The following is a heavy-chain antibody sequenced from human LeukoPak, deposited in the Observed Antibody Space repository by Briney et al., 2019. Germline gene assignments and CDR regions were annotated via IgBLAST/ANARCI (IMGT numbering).Heavy chain of an antibody. CDR3: AKLRGVRGAFDI. Sequence: PGESLRLSCAVSWVSVSRNYMTWVRQAPGKGLECGSVVYSEGSTHYADSVKGRFTVSRDTSKDTLYLQMKSLRVEDTAVYYCAKLRGVRGAFDIWGQGTMVTVS. D-gene: IGHD1-26*01. J-gene: IGHJ3*02. V-gene: IGHV3-53*01. CDR2: VYSEGST. CDR1: WVSVSRNY.